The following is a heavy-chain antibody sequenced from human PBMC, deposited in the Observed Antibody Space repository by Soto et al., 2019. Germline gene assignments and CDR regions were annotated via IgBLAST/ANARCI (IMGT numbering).Heavy chain of an antibody. CDR1: GGSISSYY. J-gene: IGHJ4*02. D-gene: IGHD5-12*01. CDR3: ASPLNRHGGYLGY. Sequence: PSETLSLTCTVSGGSISSYYWSWIRQPPGKGLEWIGYIYYSGSTNYNPSLKSRVTISVDTSKNQFSLKLSSVTAADTAVYYCASPLNRHGGYLGYWGQGTLVTVSS. V-gene: IGHV4-59*01. CDR2: IYYSGST.